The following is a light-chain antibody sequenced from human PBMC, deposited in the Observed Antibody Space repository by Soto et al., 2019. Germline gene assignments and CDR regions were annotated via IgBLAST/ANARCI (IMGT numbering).Light chain of an antibody. CDR1: QSVSSY. Sequence: EIVLTQPPATLSLSPGERATLSCSASQSVSSYLAWYQQKPGQAPRLLIYDASNRATGIPARFSGSGSGTDFTLTISRLEPEDFAVYYCHQYGLSPPYTFGPGTKWIS. V-gene: IGKV3-11*01. CDR2: DAS. J-gene: IGKJ3*01. CDR3: HQYGLSPPYT.